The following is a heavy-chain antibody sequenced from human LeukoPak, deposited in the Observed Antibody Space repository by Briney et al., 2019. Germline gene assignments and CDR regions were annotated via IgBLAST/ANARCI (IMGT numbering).Heavy chain of an antibody. CDR3: SRDIGMVVGTVLHS. J-gene: IGHJ4*02. D-gene: IGHD1-7*01. CDR1: VFTFDSYT. V-gene: IGHV3-43*01. CDR2: IAWDGSFE. Sequence: PGGSLRLSCEASVFTFDSYTMHWVRDPPGKGLEWGSLIAWDGSFEYYADSVKGRFTISRDNSKNSLYLQMNALRPEDTAFYYCSRDIGMVVGTVLHSWGQGTLVTVSS.